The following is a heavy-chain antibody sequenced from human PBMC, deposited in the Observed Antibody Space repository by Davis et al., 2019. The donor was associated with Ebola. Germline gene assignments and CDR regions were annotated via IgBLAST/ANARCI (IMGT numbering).Heavy chain of an antibody. D-gene: IGHD5-18*01. CDR2: ISGSGAST. V-gene: IGHV3-23*01. CDR1: QFTFIDSA. CDR3: AKGGIYSSAVDY. Sequence: PGGSLRLSCVASQFTFIDSAMNWVRQVPGKGPEWVSSISGSGASTYYADSVKGRFTISRDNSKNTLYLQMDSLRAEDSATYHCAKGGIYSSAVDYWGQGSLVTVSS. J-gene: IGHJ4*02.